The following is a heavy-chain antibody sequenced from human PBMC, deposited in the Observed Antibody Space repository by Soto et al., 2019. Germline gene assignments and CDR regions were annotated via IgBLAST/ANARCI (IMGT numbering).Heavy chain of an antibody. CDR3: ATSKREVLLWFGELLPNYGMDV. Sequence: ASVKVSCKVSGYTRTELSMHWVRQSPGKGLELMGGFDPEDGETIYAQKFQGRVTMSEGTSTDTAYMELSSLRSEDTAVYYCATSKREVLLWFGELLPNYGMDVWGQGTTVTVSS. V-gene: IGHV1-24*01. CDR1: GYTRTELS. J-gene: IGHJ6*02. CDR2: FDPEDGET. D-gene: IGHD3-10*01.